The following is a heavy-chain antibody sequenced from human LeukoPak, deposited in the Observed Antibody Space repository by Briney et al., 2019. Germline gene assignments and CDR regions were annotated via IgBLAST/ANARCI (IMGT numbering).Heavy chain of an antibody. Sequence: SETLSLTCTVSGGSVSDYYWSWIRQSPGKGLEWIGYIYYTGTSYNPSLKSRVTISADTSKNQFSLNLSSVTAADTAMYYCARRKISKEFDFWGQGTLVTVSS. J-gene: IGHJ4*02. CDR1: GGSVSDYY. CDR2: IYYTGT. CDR3: ARRKISKEFDF. D-gene: IGHD2-2*01. V-gene: IGHV4-59*02.